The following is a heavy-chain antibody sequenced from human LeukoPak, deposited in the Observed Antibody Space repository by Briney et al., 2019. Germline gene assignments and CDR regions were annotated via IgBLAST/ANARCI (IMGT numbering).Heavy chain of an antibody. D-gene: IGHD3-9*01. J-gene: IGHJ4*02. V-gene: IGHV5-10-1*01. CDR3: ARLPLRLTGYYRFPLDY. CDR2: IDPSDSYT. Sequence: SGESLKISCKGSGYSFTSYWISWVRQMPGKGLEWMGRIDPSDSYTNYSPSFQGHVTISADKSISTAYPQWSSLKASDTAMYYCARLPLRLTGYYRFPLDYWGQGTLVTVSS. CDR1: GYSFTSYW.